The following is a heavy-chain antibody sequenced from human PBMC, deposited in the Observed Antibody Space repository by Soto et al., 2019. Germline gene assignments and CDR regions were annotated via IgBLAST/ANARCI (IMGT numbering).Heavy chain of an antibody. CDR2: ISNDGNHE. V-gene: IGHV3-30*18. J-gene: IGHJ4*02. Sequence: QVQLVESGGGVVQPGRSLRLSCAASGFTFSAFGMHWVRQAPGKGLEWVAVISNDGNHEYYADSVKGRFSISRDNSKNTFHLQINSLSSEDTAVYFCAKTITTFGGSSTGRGALLDYWGQGILVTVSS. CDR3: AKTITTFGGSSTGRGALLDY. CDR1: GFTFSAFG. D-gene: IGHD3-3*01.